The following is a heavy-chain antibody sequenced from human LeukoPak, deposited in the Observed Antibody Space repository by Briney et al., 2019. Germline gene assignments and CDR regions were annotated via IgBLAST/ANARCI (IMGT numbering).Heavy chain of an antibody. D-gene: IGHD3-22*01. Sequence: ASVKVSCKASGYTFTSYGISWVRQAPGQGLEWMGWISAYNGNTNYAQKLQGRVTMTTDTSTSTAYMELRSLRSDDTAVYYCARDRWNYYDNSGYLDYWGQGTLVTVSS. CDR3: ARDRWNYYDNSGYLDY. CDR1: GYTFTSYG. J-gene: IGHJ4*02. V-gene: IGHV1-18*01. CDR2: ISAYNGNT.